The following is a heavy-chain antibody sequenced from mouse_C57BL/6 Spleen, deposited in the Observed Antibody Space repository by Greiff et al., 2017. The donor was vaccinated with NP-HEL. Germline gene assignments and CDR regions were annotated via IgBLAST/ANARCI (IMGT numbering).Heavy chain of an antibody. CDR1: GYSITSDY. Sequence: DVQLQESGPGLAKPSQTLSLTCSVTGYSITSDYWNWIRTFPGNKLEYMGYISYSGSTYYNPSLKSRISITRDTSKNQYYLQLNSVTTEDTATYYWARCYGSSYDWYFDVWGTGTTVTVSS. D-gene: IGHD1-1*01. V-gene: IGHV3-8*01. CDR2: ISYSGST. CDR3: ARCYGSSYDWYFDV. J-gene: IGHJ1*03.